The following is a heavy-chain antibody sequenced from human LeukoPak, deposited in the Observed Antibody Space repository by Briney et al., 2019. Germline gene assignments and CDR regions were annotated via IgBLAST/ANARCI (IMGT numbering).Heavy chain of an antibody. D-gene: IGHD4-11*01. CDR3: ARSTVTPTYYYYYMDV. CDR2: ISAYNGNT. J-gene: IGHJ6*03. CDR1: GYTFTSYG. V-gene: IGHV1-18*01. Sequence: ASVKVSCKASGYTFTSYGISWVRQAPGQGLEWMGWISAYNGNTNYAQKLQGRVTMTTDTSTSTAYMELRSLRSDDTAVYYCARSTVTPTYYYYYMDVWGKGTTVTVSS.